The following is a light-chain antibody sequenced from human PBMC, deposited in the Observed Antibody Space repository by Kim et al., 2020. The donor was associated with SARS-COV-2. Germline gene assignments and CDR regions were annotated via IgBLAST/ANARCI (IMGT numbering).Light chain of an antibody. V-gene: IGLV3-19*01. CDR1: SLRSYY. CDR3: NSRDSSGNHVV. Sequence: ALGQTVRITCQGDSLRSYYESWYQQKPGQAPVLVIYGKNNRPSGIPDRFSGSSSGNTASLTITGAQAEEEADYYCNSRDSSGNHVVFGGGTQLTVL. J-gene: IGLJ2*01. CDR2: GKN.